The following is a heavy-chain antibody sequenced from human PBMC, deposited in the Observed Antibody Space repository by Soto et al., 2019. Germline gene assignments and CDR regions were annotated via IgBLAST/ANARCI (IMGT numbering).Heavy chain of an antibody. CDR3: AYDSSGYRGFDY. Sequence: GASVKVSCKASGYTFTSYAMHWVRQAPGQRLEWMGWINAGNGNTKYSQKFQGRVTITRDTSASTAYMELSSLRSEDTAVYYCAYDSSGYRGFDYWGQGTLVTVSS. V-gene: IGHV1-3*01. CDR2: INAGNGNT. J-gene: IGHJ4*02. D-gene: IGHD3-22*01. CDR1: GYTFTSYA.